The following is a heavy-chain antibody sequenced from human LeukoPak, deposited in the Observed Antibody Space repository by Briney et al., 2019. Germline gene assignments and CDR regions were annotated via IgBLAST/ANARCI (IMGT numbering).Heavy chain of an antibody. Sequence: SETLSLTCTVSGGSISSSSYYWGWIRQPPGKGLEWIGSIYYSGSTYYNPSLKSRVTISVDTSKNQFSLKLSSVTAADTAVYYCARAERYCSSTSCYERSYWGQGTLVTVSS. CDR2: IYYSGST. D-gene: IGHD2-2*01. CDR3: ARAERYCSSTSCYERSY. CDR1: GGSISSSSYY. J-gene: IGHJ4*02. V-gene: IGHV4-39*01.